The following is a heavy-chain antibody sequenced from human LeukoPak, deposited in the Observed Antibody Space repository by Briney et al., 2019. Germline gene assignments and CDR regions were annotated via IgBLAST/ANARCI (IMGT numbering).Heavy chain of an antibody. CDR2: IYYSGST. CDR3: ARQPCSGGICYLFDY. Sequence: SETLSHTCTVSGGSISNTDYYWGWIRQPPGKGLEWIGSIYYSGSTYYNPSLKSRVTISIDTSMHQFSLRLISVTAADTAVYYCARQPCSGGICYLFDYWGQGTLVPVSS. CDR1: GGSISNTDYY. J-gene: IGHJ4*02. D-gene: IGHD2-15*01. V-gene: IGHV4-39*01.